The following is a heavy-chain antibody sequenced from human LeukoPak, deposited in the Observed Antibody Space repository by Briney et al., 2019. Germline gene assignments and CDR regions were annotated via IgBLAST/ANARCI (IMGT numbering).Heavy chain of an antibody. D-gene: IGHD2-15*01. CDR2: INPNSGGT. CDR3: ARDDCSGGSCYYPGY. J-gene: IGHJ4*02. CDR1: GYTFTGYY. V-gene: IGHV1-2*02. Sequence: ASVKVSCKASGYTFTGYYMHWVRQAPGQGLEWMGWINPNSGGTNYAQKFQGRVTMTRDTSISTAYMELSRLRSDDTAVYYCARDDCSGGSCYYPGYWGQGTLVTVSS.